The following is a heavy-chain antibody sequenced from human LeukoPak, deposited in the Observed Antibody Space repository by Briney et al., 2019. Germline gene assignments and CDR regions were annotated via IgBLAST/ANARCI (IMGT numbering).Heavy chain of an antibody. J-gene: IGHJ4*02. CDR2: ISAYGGNT. CDR3: ARDNYYDSSGYLDPFDY. D-gene: IGHD3-22*01. V-gene: IGHV1-18*01. CDR1: GYTFTSYG. Sequence: TSVKVSCKASGYTFTSYGISWVRQAPGQGLEWMGWISAYGGNTNYAQKLQGRVTMTTDTSTSTAYMELRSLRSDDTAVYYCARDNYYDSSGYLDPFDYWGQGTLVTVSS.